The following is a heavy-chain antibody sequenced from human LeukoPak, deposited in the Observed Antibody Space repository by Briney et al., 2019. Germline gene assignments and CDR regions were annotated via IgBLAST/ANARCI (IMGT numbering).Heavy chain of an antibody. J-gene: IGHJ3*02. CDR1: GFTFSSNY. V-gene: IGHV3-53*01. CDR2: IYSGGST. D-gene: IGHD5-12*01. Sequence: GGSLRLSCAASGFTFSSNYMSWVRQAPGKGLEWVSVIYSGGSTYYADSVKGRFTISRDNSKNTLYLQMNSLRAEDTAVYYCARDLFQGVATAFDIWGQGTMVTVSS. CDR3: ARDLFQGVATAFDI.